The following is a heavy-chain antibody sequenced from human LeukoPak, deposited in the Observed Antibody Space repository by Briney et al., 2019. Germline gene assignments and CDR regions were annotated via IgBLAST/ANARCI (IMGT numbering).Heavy chain of an antibody. CDR2: IIPIFGTA. Sequence: SVKVSCKASGYTFTSYGITWVRQAPGQGLEWMGGIIPIFGTANYAQKFQGRVTITTDESTSTAYMELSSLRSEDTAVYYCARNVEYSSSLDYYYYMDVWGKGTTVTVSS. D-gene: IGHD6-6*01. CDR3: ARNVEYSSSLDYYYYMDV. J-gene: IGHJ6*03. V-gene: IGHV1-69*05. CDR1: GYTFTSYG.